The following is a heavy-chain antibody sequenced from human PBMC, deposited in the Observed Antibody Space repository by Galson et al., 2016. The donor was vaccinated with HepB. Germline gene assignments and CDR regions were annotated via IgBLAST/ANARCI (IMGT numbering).Heavy chain of an antibody. CDR3: ARSRTTSGWFGRAFDV. J-gene: IGHJ3*01. Sequence: SETLSLTCAVSGGSISNSNWWSWVRQPPGKGLEWIGFVYYSGNIYYNPSLRSRVTISLDRSDNHVSLRLTSVAAADTAVYYCARSRTTSGWFGRAFDVWGQGTTVTVSS. CDR2: VYYSGNI. V-gene: IGHV4-4*02. D-gene: IGHD3-10*01. CDR1: GGSISNSNW.